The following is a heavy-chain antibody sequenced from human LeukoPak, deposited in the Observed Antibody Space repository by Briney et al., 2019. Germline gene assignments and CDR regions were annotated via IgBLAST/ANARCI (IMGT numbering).Heavy chain of an antibody. J-gene: IGHJ4*02. D-gene: IGHD3-10*01. CDR1: GYTFTGHY. Sequence: GASVKVSCKASGYTFTGHYMHWVRQAPGQGVEWMGWINPNSGDTNYAQKFQGRVTMTKATSISTAYMELSRLSFDDTAVYYCAREAVIRGIIITNFDYWGQGTLVTVSS. V-gene: IGHV1-2*02. CDR3: AREAVIRGIIITNFDY. CDR2: INPNSGDT.